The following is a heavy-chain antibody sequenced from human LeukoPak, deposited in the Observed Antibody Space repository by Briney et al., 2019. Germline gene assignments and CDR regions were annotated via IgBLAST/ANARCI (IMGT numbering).Heavy chain of an antibody. V-gene: IGHV3-48*03. D-gene: IGHD3-22*01. CDR3: ARVYDTSGYKTPPPDY. Sequence: GGSLRLSCAGSGLPFSSYEMNWVRQAPGKGLEWISYISSRGTTIYYADPVKGRFTISRDNTENSLYLQMNSLRVEDTGVYYCARVYDTSGYKTPPPDYWGQGTLVTVSS. CDR1: GLPFSSYE. CDR2: ISSRGTTI. J-gene: IGHJ4*02.